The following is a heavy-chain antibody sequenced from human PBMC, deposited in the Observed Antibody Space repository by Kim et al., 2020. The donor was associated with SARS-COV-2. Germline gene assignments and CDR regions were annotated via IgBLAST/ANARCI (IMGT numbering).Heavy chain of an antibody. Sequence: GGSLRLSCAASGFTFSSYAMSWVRQAPGKGLEWVSVIYSGGSSTYYADSVKGRFTISRDNSKNTLYLQMNSLRAEDTAVYYCAKDQVEWEPLGNYWGQGTLVTVSS. D-gene: IGHD1-26*01. CDR3: AKDQVEWEPLGNY. CDR2: IYSGGSST. J-gene: IGHJ4*02. V-gene: IGHV3-23*03. CDR1: GFTFSSYA.